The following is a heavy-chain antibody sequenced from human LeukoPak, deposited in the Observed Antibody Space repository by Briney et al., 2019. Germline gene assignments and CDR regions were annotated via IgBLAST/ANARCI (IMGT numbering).Heavy chain of an antibody. V-gene: IGHV3-23*01. CDR1: GFTFSNYA. CDR3: ARLPDAIVGATKGFDH. D-gene: IGHD1-26*01. CDR2: ISGSGGST. Sequence: GGSLRLSCAASGFTFSNYAMSWVRQAPGKGLEWVSAISGSGGSTYYADSVKGRFTISRDNSKNTLYLQMNSLSAEDTAVYYCARLPDAIVGATKGFDHWGQGTLVTVSS. J-gene: IGHJ4*02.